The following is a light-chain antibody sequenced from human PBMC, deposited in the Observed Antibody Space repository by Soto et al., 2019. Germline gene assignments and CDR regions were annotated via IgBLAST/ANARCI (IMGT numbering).Light chain of an antibody. V-gene: IGKV3-15*01. J-gene: IGKJ2*01. CDR3: QQYTDWPPYT. Sequence: EIVMTQSPATLSVSPGERATLSCRASQSVSSNLAWYQQKPGQAPRLLIYGASTRATGSPARFSGSGSGTEFTLTISSLQSEDFAVYYCQQYTDWPPYTFGQGTKLEI. CDR1: QSVSSN. CDR2: GAS.